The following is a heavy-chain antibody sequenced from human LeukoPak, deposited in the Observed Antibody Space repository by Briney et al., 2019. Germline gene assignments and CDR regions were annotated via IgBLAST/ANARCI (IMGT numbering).Heavy chain of an antibody. J-gene: IGHJ6*02. V-gene: IGHV1-18*01. CDR3: ARVPTHYYDSSGYYYAHYYYGMDV. CDR2: ISAYNGNT. D-gene: IGHD3-22*01. Sequence: ASVKVSCKASGYTFTSYGISWVRQAPGQGLEWMGWISAYNGNTNYAQKLQGRVTMTSDTSTSTAYMELRSLRSDDTAVYYCARVPTHYYDSSGYYYAHYYYGMDVWGQGTTVTVSS. CDR1: GYTFTSYG.